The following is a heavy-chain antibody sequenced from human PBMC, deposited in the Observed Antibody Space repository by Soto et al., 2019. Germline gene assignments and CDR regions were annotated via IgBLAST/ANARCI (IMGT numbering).Heavy chain of an antibody. CDR3: ARGGYYYDSSGYYTG. Sequence: PGGSLRLSCAASGFTFSSYSMNWVRQAPGKGLEWVANIKQDGSEKYYVDSVKGRFTISRDNAKNSLYLQMNSLRAEDTAVYYCARGGYYYDSSGYYTGWGQGTLVTVSS. CDR2: IKQDGSEK. V-gene: IGHV3-7*03. D-gene: IGHD3-22*01. CDR1: GFTFSSYS. J-gene: IGHJ4*02.